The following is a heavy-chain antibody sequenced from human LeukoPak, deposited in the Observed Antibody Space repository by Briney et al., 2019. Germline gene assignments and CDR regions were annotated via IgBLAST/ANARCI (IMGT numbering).Heavy chain of an antibody. Sequence: SETLSLTCTVSGASISGYYWSWVRQPPVKRLEFIGYIYNSLNDYNPSLKSRVIISSDPSKHQFSLRLSSITAADTAVYYCAILPTVWGKGTLVTVSS. V-gene: IGHV4-59*01. D-gene: IGHD1-14*01. CDR3: AILPTV. J-gene: IGHJ4*02. CDR2: IYNSLN. CDR1: GASISGYY.